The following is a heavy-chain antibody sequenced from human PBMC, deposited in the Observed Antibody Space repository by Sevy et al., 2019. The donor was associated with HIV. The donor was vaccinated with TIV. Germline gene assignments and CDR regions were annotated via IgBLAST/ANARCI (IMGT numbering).Heavy chain of an antibody. J-gene: IGHJ4*02. CDR3: SRDLRLRGYSYGCFDY. V-gene: IGHV1-2*02. Sequence: ATVKVSCKASGYTFTGQYIHWVRQAPRQGLEWMGWINPNSSDTNYAQEFQGRVTMTRDTSISTAYMELSGLKSDDTAVYYCSRDLRLRGYSYGCFDYWGQGTLVTVSS. CDR1: GYTFTGQY. CDR2: INPNSSDT. D-gene: IGHD5-18*01.